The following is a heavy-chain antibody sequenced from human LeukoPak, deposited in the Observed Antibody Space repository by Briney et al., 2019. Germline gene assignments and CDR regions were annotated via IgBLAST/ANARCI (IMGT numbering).Heavy chain of an antibody. Sequence: GGSLRLSCAASGFTFSSYSMNWVRQPPGKGLEWASSISSSSSYIYYADSVKGRFTNSRDNAKNSLYLQMNSLSAEDTDVYYCAREAAGSTTVVFDYWGEGTLVTVSS. CDR2: ISSSSSYI. D-gene: IGHD4-17*01. J-gene: IGHJ4*02. CDR1: GFTFSSYS. V-gene: IGHV3-21*03. CDR3: AREAAGSTTVVFDY.